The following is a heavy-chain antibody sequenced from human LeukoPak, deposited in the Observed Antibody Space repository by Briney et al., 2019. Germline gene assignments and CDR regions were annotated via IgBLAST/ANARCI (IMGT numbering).Heavy chain of an antibody. J-gene: IGHJ4*02. V-gene: IGHV1-24*01. CDR3: ATYARYYSSSSGDY. CDR1: GYTLTELS. D-gene: IGHD6-6*01. CDR2: FDPDDGET. Sequence: GASVKVSCKVSGYTLTELSMHWVRQAPGKGPEWMGGFDPDDGETIYAQKFQGRVTMTEDTSTDTAYMELSSLRSEDTAVYYCATYARYYSSSSGDYWGQGTLVTVSS.